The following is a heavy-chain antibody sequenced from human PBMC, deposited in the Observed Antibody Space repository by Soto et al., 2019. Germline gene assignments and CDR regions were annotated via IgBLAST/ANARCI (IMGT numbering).Heavy chain of an antibody. Sequence: ASVKVSCKASGGTFSSYAISWVRQAPGQGLEWMGGIIPIFGTANYAQKFQGRVTITADESTSTAYMELSSLRSEDTAVYYCARGSIVGATLDYLDAFDIWGQGTMVTVSS. CDR1: GGTFSSYA. CDR3: ARGSIVGATLDYLDAFDI. D-gene: IGHD1-26*01. J-gene: IGHJ3*02. CDR2: IIPIFGTA. V-gene: IGHV1-69*13.